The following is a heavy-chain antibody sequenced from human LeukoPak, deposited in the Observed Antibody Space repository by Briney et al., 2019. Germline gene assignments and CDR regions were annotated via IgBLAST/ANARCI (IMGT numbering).Heavy chain of an antibody. CDR3: ARASFNVVFGNWFDP. D-gene: IGHD2-8*01. Sequence: SETLSLTCTVSSGSIGSSSNYWGWIRQAPGKGREWIGNVDYSGSTFYNPSLKSRVTIPVDTSKNQSSLKLRSVTAADTAIYCCARASFNVVFGNWFDPWGQGTLVTVSS. CDR1: SGSIGSSSNY. V-gene: IGHV4-39*01. CDR2: VDYSGST. J-gene: IGHJ5*02.